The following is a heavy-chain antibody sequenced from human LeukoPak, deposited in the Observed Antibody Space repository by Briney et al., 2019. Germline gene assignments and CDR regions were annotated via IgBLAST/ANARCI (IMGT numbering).Heavy chain of an antibody. CDR1: GGSVSSNIYY. CDR3: AREDSSGYLGY. D-gene: IGHD3-22*01. V-gene: IGHV4-61*01. J-gene: IGHJ4*02. CDR2: IYYSGST. Sequence: SETLSLTCTVSGGSVSSNIYYWNWIRQPPGKGLERIGPIYYSGSTNYNPSLKSRVTISVDTSKNQFSLKLTSLTAADTAVYYCAREDSSGYLGYWGQGTLVTVSS.